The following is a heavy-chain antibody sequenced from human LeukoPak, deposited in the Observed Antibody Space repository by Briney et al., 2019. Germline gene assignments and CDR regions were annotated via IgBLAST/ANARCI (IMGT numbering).Heavy chain of an antibody. D-gene: IGHD2-2*01. J-gene: IGHJ3*02. V-gene: IGHV4-39*01. CDR3: ARPRYCGTNSCLYVAFDI. Sequence: PSETLSLTCTVSGGSISSSSYYWGWIRQPPGKGLEWIGSIYYSGSTYYNPSLKSRVTISVDTSKNQFSLKLSSVTAADTAVYYCARPRYCGTNSCLYVAFDIWGQGTMVTVSS. CDR2: IYYSGST. CDR1: GGSISSSSYY.